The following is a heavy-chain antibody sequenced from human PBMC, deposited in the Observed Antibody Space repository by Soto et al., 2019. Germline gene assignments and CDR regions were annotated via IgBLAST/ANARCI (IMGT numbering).Heavy chain of an antibody. D-gene: IGHD2-15*01. CDR1: GFTFSNYE. J-gene: IGHJ5*02. Sequence: GGSLRLSCAASGFTFSNYEMHWVRQAPGKGLEYVSGISNNGAHTDYAKSVKGRFTISRDNSENTLYLQMGSLRAEDTAVYYCAKGPAHKLGYCSGGSCYPSFPWGQGTLVTVSS. V-gene: IGHV3-64*01. CDR2: ISNNGAHT. CDR3: AKGPAHKLGYCSGGSCYPSFP.